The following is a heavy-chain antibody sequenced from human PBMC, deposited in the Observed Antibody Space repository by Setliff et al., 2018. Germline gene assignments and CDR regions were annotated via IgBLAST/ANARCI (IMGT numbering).Heavy chain of an antibody. J-gene: IGHJ6*02. CDR2: ISAYNGNT. Sequence: WASVKVSCKASGYTFTSYGISWVRQAPGQGLAWMGWISAYNGNTNYAQKFQGRVTMTRDPSISTAYMELSRLRSDDTAVYYCARYLGHVAGWRYYGMDVWGQGTTVTVSS. CDR3: ARYLGHVAGWRYYGMDV. CDR1: GYTFTSYG. V-gene: IGHV1-18*01. D-gene: IGHD6-19*01.